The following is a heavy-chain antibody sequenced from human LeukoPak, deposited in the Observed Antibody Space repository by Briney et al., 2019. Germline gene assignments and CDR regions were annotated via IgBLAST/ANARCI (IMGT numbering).Heavy chain of an antibody. CDR1: GFTFSSYA. J-gene: IGHJ3*02. D-gene: IGHD3-22*01. V-gene: IGHV3-64*01. CDR2: ISSNGGST. Sequence: GGSLRLSCAASGFTFSSYAMHWVRQAPGKGLEYVSAISSNGGSTYYANSVKGRFTISRDNSKNTLYLQMGSLRAEDMAVYYCARVGDSNAFDIWGQGTMVTVSS. CDR3: ARVGDSNAFDI.